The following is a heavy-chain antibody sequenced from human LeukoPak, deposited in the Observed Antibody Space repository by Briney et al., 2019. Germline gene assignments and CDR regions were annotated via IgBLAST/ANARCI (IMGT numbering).Heavy chain of an antibody. CDR1: GGSISSYY. V-gene: IGHV4-59*01. D-gene: IGHD6-13*01. Sequence: PSETLSLTCTVSGGSISSYYWSWIRQPPGKGLEWIGYIYYSGSTNYNPSLKSRVTISVDTSKNQFSLKLSFVTAADTAVYYCARAHPRYSSSWYFFAFDIWGQGTMVTVSS. CDR3: ARAHPRYSSSWYFFAFDI. CDR2: IYYSGST. J-gene: IGHJ3*02.